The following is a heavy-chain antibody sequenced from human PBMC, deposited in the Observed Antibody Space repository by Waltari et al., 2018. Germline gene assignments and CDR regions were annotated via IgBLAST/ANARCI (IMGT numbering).Heavy chain of an antibody. Sequence: QVQLQQWGAGLLKPSETLSLTCAVYGGSFSGYYWSWIRQPPGKGLEWIGEINHSGSTNYNPSLKSRVTISVDTSKNQFSLKLSSVTAADTAVYYCARAYDFWSGDAFDIWGQGTMVTVSS. J-gene: IGHJ3*02. CDR2: INHSGST. CDR1: GGSFSGYY. V-gene: IGHV4-34*01. D-gene: IGHD3-3*01. CDR3: ARAYDFWSGDAFDI.